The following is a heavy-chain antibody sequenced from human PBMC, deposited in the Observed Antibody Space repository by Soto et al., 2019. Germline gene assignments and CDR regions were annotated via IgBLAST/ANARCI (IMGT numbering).Heavy chain of an antibody. Sequence: QVQLQESGPGLVKPSETLSLTCTVSGGSISSYYWSWIRQPPGKGLEWIGYIYYSGSTNYNPSLKSRVTISVDTSKNQFSLKLSSVTAADTAVYYCAREQPINHHDAFDIWGQGTMVTVSS. J-gene: IGHJ3*02. V-gene: IGHV4-59*01. CDR3: AREQPINHHDAFDI. D-gene: IGHD3-9*01. CDR1: GGSISSYY. CDR2: IYYSGST.